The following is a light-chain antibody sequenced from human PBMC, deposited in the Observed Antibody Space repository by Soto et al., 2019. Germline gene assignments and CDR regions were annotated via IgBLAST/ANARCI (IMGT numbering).Light chain of an antibody. CDR3: NSFRVSHLYV. Sequence: QSALAQPASVSGSPGQSITISCTGTSSDVGSHKYVSWYQHYPGKAPQLMIYEVSNRPSGVSNRFSGSKSGNTASLTISGLQAEDEADYYCNSFRVSHLYVFGTGTKVTVL. CDR1: SSDVGSHKY. J-gene: IGLJ1*01. CDR2: EVS. V-gene: IGLV2-14*01.